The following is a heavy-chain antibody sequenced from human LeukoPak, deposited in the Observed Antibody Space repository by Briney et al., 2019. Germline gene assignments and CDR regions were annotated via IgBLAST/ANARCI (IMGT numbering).Heavy chain of an antibody. CDR3: ARGYGNYDFWSGNYYGMDV. CDR1: GFTFSSYA. D-gene: IGHD3-3*01. CDR2: ISYDGSNK. V-gene: IGHV3-30-3*01. J-gene: IGHJ6*02. Sequence: GGSLRLSCAASGFTFSSYAMHWVRQAPGKGLEWVAVISYDGSNKYYAGSVKGRFTISRDNSKNTLYLQMNSLRAEDTAVYYCARGYGNYDFWSGNYYGMDVWGQGTTVTVSS.